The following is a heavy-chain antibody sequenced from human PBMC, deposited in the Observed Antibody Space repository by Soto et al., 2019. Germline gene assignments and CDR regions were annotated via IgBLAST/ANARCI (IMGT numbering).Heavy chain of an antibody. D-gene: IGHD3-16*02. V-gene: IGHV4-31*03. CDR1: GGSISSGGYY. CDR3: ASDTRRTFGGVIPRGAYYYGMDV. J-gene: IGHJ6*02. Sequence: ASETLSLTCTVSGGSISSGGYYWSWIRQHPGKGLEWIGYIYYSGSTYYNPSLKSRVTISVDTSKNQFSLKLSSVTAADTAVYYCASDTRRTFGGVIPRGAYYYGMDVWGQGTTVTVSS. CDR2: IYYSGST.